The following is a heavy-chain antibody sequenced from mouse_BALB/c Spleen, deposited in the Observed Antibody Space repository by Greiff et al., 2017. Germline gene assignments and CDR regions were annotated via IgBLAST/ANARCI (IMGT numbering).Heavy chain of an antibody. D-gene: IGHD2-14*01. CDR1: GFTFSSFG. J-gene: IGHJ2*01. CDR3: ARSDRYEVAFDY. Sequence: DVKLVESGGGLVQPGGSRKLSCAASGFTFSSFGMHWVRQAPEKGLEWVAYISSGSSTIYYADTVKGRFTISRDNPKNTLFLQMTSLRSEDTAMDYCARSDRYEVAFDYWGQGTTLTVSS. V-gene: IGHV5-17*02. CDR2: ISSGSSTI.